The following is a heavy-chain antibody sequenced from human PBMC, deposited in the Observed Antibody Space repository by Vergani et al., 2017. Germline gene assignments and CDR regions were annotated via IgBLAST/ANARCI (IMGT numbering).Heavy chain of an antibody. V-gene: IGHV1-18*01. J-gene: IGHJ4*02. CDR2: ISAYNGNT. D-gene: IGHD3-22*01. CDR1: GYTFTSYG. Sequence: QVQLVRPGAEEKKPGASVKVSCKASGYTFTSYGISWVRQAPGQGLEWMGWISAYNGNTNYAQKLQGRVTKTTDTCTSTAYIELRSLKSADRAVYYCARFDNSSAYWGQGTLVTVSS. CDR3: ARFDNSSAY.